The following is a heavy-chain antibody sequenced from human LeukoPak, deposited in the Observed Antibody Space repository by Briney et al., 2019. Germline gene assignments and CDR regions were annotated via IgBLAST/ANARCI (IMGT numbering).Heavy chain of an antibody. CDR1: GFTLSSYW. CDR3: ARSDDRFGELY. J-gene: IGHJ4*02. CDR2: IYSGGST. D-gene: IGHD3-10*01. Sequence: GGSLRLSCAVSGFTLSSYWMNWVRQAPGKGLEWVSVIYSGGSTYYADSVKGRFTISRDNSKNTLYLQMNSLRAEDTAVYYCARSDDRFGELYWGQGTLVTVSS. V-gene: IGHV3-66*01.